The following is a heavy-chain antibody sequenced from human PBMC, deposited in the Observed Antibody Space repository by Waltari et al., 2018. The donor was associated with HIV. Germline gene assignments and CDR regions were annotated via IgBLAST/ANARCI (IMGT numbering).Heavy chain of an antibody. CDR3: ARRHATEGVLDL. J-gene: IGHJ2*01. CDR1: GFTFSNFC. CDR2: LNGDGTTN. Sequence: EVQLLESGGGLVQPGGSLRLTCSAPGFTFSNFCMHWVRQVPGKGAVLISRLNGDGTTNLYADSVKGRFTISRDNTRDALYLQMNSLRAEDTAVYYCARRHATEGVLDLWGRGTLVTVSS. D-gene: IGHD3-10*01. V-gene: IGHV3-74*01.